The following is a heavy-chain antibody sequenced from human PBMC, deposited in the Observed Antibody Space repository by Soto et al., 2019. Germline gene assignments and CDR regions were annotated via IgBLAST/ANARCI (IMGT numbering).Heavy chain of an antibody. Sequence: ASVKVSCKASGYTFTSYDINWVRQATGQGLEWMGWMNPNSGNTGYAQKFQGRVTMTRNTSISTAYMELSSLRSEDTAVYYCARGSITMVRGDAYNWFDPWGQGTLVTVSS. V-gene: IGHV1-8*01. J-gene: IGHJ5*02. CDR3: ARGSITMVRGDAYNWFDP. CDR1: GYTFTSYD. CDR2: MNPNSGNT. D-gene: IGHD3-10*01.